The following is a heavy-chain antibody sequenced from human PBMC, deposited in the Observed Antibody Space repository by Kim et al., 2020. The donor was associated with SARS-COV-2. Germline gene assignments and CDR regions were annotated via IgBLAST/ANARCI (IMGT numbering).Heavy chain of an antibody. Sequence: GGSLRLSCAASGFTFSSYEMNWVRQAPGKGLEWVSYISSSGSTIYYADSVKGRFTISRDNTKNSLYLQMNSLRAEDTAVYYCAREDSSGWSRVDYWGQGTPVTVSS. V-gene: IGHV3-48*03. D-gene: IGHD6-19*01. CDR3: AREDSSGWSRVDY. CDR1: GFTFSSYE. CDR2: ISSSGSTI. J-gene: IGHJ4*02.